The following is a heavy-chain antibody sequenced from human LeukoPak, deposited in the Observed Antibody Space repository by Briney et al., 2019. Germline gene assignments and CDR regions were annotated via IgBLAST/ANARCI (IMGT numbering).Heavy chain of an antibody. CDR1: GYTFASYG. CDR3: ARDACSSRICSAGGNWFDP. V-gene: IGHV1-18*04. D-gene: IGHD2-2*01. CDR2: ISGNNGNT. J-gene: IGHJ5*02. Sequence: ASVKVSCKGSGYTFASYGISWVRQAPGQGLEWMGWISGNNGNTNYAQKFQGRVTMTRDTSTSTVYMELSSLRSEDTAVYYCARDACSSRICSAGGNWFDPWGQGTLVTVSS.